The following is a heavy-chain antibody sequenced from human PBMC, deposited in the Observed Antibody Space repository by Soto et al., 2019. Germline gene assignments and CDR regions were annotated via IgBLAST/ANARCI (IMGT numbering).Heavy chain of an antibody. CDR1: GYTFTSYA. CDR2: INAGNGNT. CDR3: ARAVRFLEWLHDY. V-gene: IGHV1-3*01. J-gene: IGHJ4*02. D-gene: IGHD3-3*01. Sequence: GASVKVSCKASGYTFTSYAMHWVRQAPGQRLEWMGWINAGNGNTKYSQKFQGRVTITRDTSASTAYMELNSLRAEDTAVYYCARAVRFLEWLHDYWGQGTLVTVSS.